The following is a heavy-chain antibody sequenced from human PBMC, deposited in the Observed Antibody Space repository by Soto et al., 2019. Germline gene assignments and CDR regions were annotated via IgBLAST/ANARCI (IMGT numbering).Heavy chain of an antibody. V-gene: IGHV4-31*03. CDR2: IYYSGST. CDR1: GGSISSGGYY. Sequence: PSETLSLTCTVSGGSISSGGYYWIWIRHHPGKGLEWIGYIYYSGSTYYNPSLKSRVTISVDTSKNQFSPKLSSVTAADTAVYYCARDRGHYYGSGSYYSFDPWGQGTLVTVSS. J-gene: IGHJ5*02. CDR3: ARDRGHYYGSGSYYSFDP. D-gene: IGHD3-10*01.